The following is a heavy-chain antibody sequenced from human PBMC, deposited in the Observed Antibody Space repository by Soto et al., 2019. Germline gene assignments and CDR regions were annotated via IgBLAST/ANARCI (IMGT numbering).Heavy chain of an antibody. CDR2: INPSGGST. J-gene: IGHJ4*02. CDR1: GYTFTSYY. V-gene: IGHV1-46*01. CDR3: ARASQGDFLDS. Sequence: ASVKVSCKASGYTFTSYYMHWVRQAPGQGLEWMGIINPSGGSTSYAQKFQGRVTMTRDTSTSTAYMELSSLRSEDTAVYYCARASQGDFLDSWGQGTLVTVSS. D-gene: IGHD2-21*02.